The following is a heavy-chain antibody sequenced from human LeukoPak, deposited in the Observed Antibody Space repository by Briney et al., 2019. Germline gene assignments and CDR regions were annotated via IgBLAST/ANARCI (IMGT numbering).Heavy chain of an antibody. J-gene: IGHJ6*02. CDR3: ARVVVVVIRSRIRVLGMDV. Sequence: GGSLRLSCAASGFTVSSNYMSWVRQAPGKGLEWVSVIYSGGSTYYADSVKGRFTISRDNSKNTLYLQMNSLRAEDTAVYYCARVVVVVIRSRIRVLGMDVCGQGTTVTVSS. D-gene: IGHD3-22*01. V-gene: IGHV3-66*01. CDR1: GFTVSSNY. CDR2: IYSGGST.